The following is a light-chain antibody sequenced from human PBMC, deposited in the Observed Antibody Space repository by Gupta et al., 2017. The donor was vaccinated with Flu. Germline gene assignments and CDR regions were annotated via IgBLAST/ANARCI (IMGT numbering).Light chain of an antibody. CDR1: QNINKY. V-gene: IGKV1-39*01. Sequence: DIQMTQSPSSLSASVGDRVTITCQARQNINKYLNWYQQKPGKAPKLMIFAASSLQSGVPSRFSGSGSGTDFTLTISSLQPEDFATYYCQQTYTTPQTFGPGTNVDLK. J-gene: IGKJ3*01. CDR2: AAS. CDR3: QQTYTTPQT.